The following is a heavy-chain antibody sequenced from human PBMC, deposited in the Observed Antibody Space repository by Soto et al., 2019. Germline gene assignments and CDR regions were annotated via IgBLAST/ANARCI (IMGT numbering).Heavy chain of an antibody. CDR2: IDYSGST. D-gene: IGHD2-8*01. CDR3: ARLLNY. V-gene: IGHV4-39*01. Sequence: SETLSLTCSVSGGTVSGDSITTSSFYWGWIRQPPGKGLQWVASIDYSGSTYYNPSLKSRVTISVDTSKNQFFLKLTSVTAADTAVYYCARLLNYWGHGILVTVSS. J-gene: IGHJ4*01. CDR1: GDSITTSSFY.